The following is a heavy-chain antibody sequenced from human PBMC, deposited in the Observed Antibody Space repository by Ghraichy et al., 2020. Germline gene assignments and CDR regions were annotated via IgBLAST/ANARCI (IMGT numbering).Heavy chain of an antibody. D-gene: IGHD3-10*01. CDR1: GGSINSYY. Sequence: SETLSLTCTVSGGSINSYYWSWIRQSPGKGLEWIGYIYDRGSTNYNPALKSRVTMSVDTAKNQFSLKLSSVTAADTAVVYCARGSYGSGSYFPVYYFDSWGQGTLVTVSS. CDR3: ARGSYGSGSYFPVYYFDS. J-gene: IGHJ4*02. CDR2: IYDRGST. V-gene: IGHV4-59*01.